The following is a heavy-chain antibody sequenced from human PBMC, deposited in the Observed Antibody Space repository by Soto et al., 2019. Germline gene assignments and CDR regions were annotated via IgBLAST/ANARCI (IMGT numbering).Heavy chain of an antibody. CDR1: GYSFTSYW. D-gene: IGHD3-10*01. CDR3: ARHVSDTMVRGVILPDY. J-gene: IGHJ4*02. CDR2: IDPSDSYT. Sequence: HGESLKISCKGSGYSFTSYWISWVRQMPGKGLEWMGRIDPSDSYTNYSPSFQGHVTISADKSISTAYLQWSSLKASDTAMYYCARHVSDTMVRGVILPDYWGQGTLVTVSS. V-gene: IGHV5-10-1*01.